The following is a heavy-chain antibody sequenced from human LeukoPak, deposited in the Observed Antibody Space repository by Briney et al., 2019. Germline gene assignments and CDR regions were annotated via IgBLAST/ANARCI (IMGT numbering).Heavy chain of an antibody. J-gene: IGHJ4*02. Sequence: GGSLRLSCAASGFTFSSYGMHWVRQAPGKGLEWVAVIWYDGSNKYYADSVKGRFTISRDNSKNTLYLQMNSLRAEDTAVYYCAKDRGYSRPYYFDYWGQGTLVTVSS. CDR2: IWYDGSNK. CDR1: GFTFSSYG. V-gene: IGHV3-33*06. CDR3: AKDRGYSRPYYFDY. D-gene: IGHD3-22*01.